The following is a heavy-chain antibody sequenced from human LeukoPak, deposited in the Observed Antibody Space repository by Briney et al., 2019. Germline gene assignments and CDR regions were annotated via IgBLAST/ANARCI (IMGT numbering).Heavy chain of an antibody. D-gene: IGHD6-13*01. Sequence: PSETLSLTCAVSGGSISSSNWWSWVRQPPGKGLEWIGEIYHSGSTNYNPSLKSRVTISVDTSKNLFSLKLSSVTAADTAVYYCARHRIAAADDAFEIWGQGTMITVSS. J-gene: IGHJ3*02. CDR1: GGSISSSNW. CDR3: ARHRIAAADDAFEI. V-gene: IGHV4-4*02. CDR2: IYHSGST.